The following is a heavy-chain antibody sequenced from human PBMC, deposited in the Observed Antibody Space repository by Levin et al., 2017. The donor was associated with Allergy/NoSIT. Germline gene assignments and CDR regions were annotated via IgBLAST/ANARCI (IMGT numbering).Heavy chain of an antibody. V-gene: IGHV1-2*02. D-gene: IGHD3-10*01. CDR2: INPNSGGT. J-gene: IGHJ5*02. Sequence: ASVKVSCKASEYTFTGYYMHWVRQAPGQGLEWMGWINPNSGGTDYAQKFQGRVSMTRDTSISTAYMELSRLRSDDTAIYYCAREWGDGSGSHSAWLDPWGQGTLVTVSS. CDR1: EYTFTGYY. CDR3: AREWGDGSGSHSAWLDP.